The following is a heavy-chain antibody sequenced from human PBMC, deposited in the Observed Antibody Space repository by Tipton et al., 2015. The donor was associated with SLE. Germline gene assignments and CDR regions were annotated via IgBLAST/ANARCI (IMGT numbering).Heavy chain of an antibody. CDR3: ASDYYGSGSYYPFGY. J-gene: IGHJ4*02. Sequence: SLRLSCAASGFTFSDYYMSWIRQAPGKGLEWVSYISSSGSTIYYADSVKGRFTISRDNAKNSLYLQMNSLRAEDTAVYYCASDYYGSGSYYPFGYWGQGTLVTVSS. CDR2: ISSSGSTI. CDR1: GFTFSDYY. V-gene: IGHV3-11*04. D-gene: IGHD3-10*01.